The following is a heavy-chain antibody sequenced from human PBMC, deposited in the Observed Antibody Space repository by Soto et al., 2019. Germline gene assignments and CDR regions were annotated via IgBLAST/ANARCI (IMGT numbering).Heavy chain of an antibody. CDR1: GYTFTSYA. CDR3: ARDRWLRFYYYYGMDV. Sequence: ASVKVSCKASGYTFTSYAMHWVRQAPGQRLEWMGWINAGNGNTKYSQKFQGRVTITRDTSASTAYMELSSLRSEDTAVYYCARDRWLRFYYYYGMDVWGQGTTVTVSS. D-gene: IGHD5-12*01. J-gene: IGHJ6*02. V-gene: IGHV1-3*01. CDR2: INAGNGNT.